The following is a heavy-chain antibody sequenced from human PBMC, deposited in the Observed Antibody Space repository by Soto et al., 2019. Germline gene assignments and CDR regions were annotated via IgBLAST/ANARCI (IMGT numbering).Heavy chain of an antibody. Sequence: ASVKVSCKASGYTFTSYAMHWVRQAPGQRLEWMGWINAGNGNTKYSQKFQGRVTITRDTSASTAYMELSSLRSEDTAVYYCAREEQLPREIYYYGMDVWGQGTTVTVSS. CDR2: INAGNGNT. CDR3: AREEQLPREIYYYGMDV. V-gene: IGHV1-3*01. J-gene: IGHJ6*02. CDR1: GYTFTSYA. D-gene: IGHD6-6*01.